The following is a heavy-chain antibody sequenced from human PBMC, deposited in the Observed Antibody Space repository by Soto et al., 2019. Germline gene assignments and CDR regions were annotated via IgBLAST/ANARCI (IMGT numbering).Heavy chain of an antibody. J-gene: IGHJ4*02. CDR2: INAGNGNT. Sequence: ASVKVSCKASGYTFTSYDMHWVRQAPGQRLEWMGWINAGNGNTKYSQKFQGRVTITRDTSASTVYMELSSLRSEDTAVYYCARGGIAAAGSPGYWGQGTLVTVSS. CDR3: ARGGIAAAGSPGY. CDR1: GYTFTSYD. V-gene: IGHV1-3*01. D-gene: IGHD6-13*01.